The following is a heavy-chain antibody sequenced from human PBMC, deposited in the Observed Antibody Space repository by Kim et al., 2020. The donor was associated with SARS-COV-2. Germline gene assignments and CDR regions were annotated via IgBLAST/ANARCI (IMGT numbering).Heavy chain of an antibody. Sequence: YAVSVKSRITINPDTSKNQFSLQLNSVTPEDTAVYYCARDNIGFGELLLYWGQGTLVTVSS. D-gene: IGHD3-10*01. V-gene: IGHV6-1*01. CDR3: ARDNIGFGELLLY. J-gene: IGHJ4*02.